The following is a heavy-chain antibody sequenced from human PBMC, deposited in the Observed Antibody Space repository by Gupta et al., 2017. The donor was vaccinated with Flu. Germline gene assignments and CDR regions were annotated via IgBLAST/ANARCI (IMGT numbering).Heavy chain of an antibody. Sequence: QVLEWLGWIAPYNGDTTFAQEFQGRVTMTTDTSTNTAYLELRSLRSDDTAVYYCARDPGYYDSSGYYYAVFDYWGQGTLVTVSS. V-gene: IGHV1-18*01. D-gene: IGHD3-22*01. J-gene: IGHJ4*02. CDR3: ARDPGYYDSSGYYYAVFDY. CDR2: IAPYNGDT.